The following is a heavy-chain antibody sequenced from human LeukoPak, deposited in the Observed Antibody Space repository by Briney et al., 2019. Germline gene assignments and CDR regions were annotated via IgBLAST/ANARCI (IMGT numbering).Heavy chain of an antibody. J-gene: IGHJ4*02. CDR1: GYTFTSYG. CDR3: ARDKSGYDVFDY. CDR2: ISACNGNT. D-gene: IGHD5-12*01. Sequence: ASVTVSCKASGYTFTSYGISWVRQAPGQGLEWMGWISACNGNTNYAQKLQGRVTMTTDTSTSTAYMELRSLRSDDTAVYYCARDKSGYDVFDYWGQGTLVTVSS. V-gene: IGHV1-18*01.